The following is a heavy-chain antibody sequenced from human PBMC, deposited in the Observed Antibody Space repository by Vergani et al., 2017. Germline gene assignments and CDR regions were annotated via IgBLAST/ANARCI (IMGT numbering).Heavy chain of an antibody. CDR3: ATSYCGGDCYDDY. CDR1: GGSISSYY. D-gene: IGHD2-21*01. Sequence: QVQLQESGPGLVKPSETLSLTCTVSGGSISSYYWSWIRQPAGQGLEWIGRIYTSGSTNYNPSLKSQVTMSVDTSKNQFSLKLSSVTAADTAVYYCATSYCGGDCYDDYWGQGTLVTVSS. J-gene: IGHJ4*02. V-gene: IGHV4-4*07. CDR2: IYTSGST.